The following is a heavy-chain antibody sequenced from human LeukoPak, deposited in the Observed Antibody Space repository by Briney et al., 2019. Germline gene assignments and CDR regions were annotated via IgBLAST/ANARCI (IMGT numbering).Heavy chain of an antibody. V-gene: IGHV4-39*07. CDR2: IYYSAST. D-gene: IGHD6-6*01. CDR1: GGSISSSSYY. Sequence: PSETLSLTCTVSGGSISSSSYYWGWIRQPPGKGLEWIGSIYYSASTYYNLSLKSRVTISVDTSKNQFSLKLSSVTAADTAVYYCARDSGTRPGYWGQGTLVTVSS. J-gene: IGHJ4*02. CDR3: ARDSGTRPGY.